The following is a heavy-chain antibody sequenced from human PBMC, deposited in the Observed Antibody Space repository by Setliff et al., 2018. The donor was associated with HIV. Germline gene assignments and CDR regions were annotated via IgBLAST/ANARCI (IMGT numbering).Heavy chain of an antibody. V-gene: IGHV3-49*04. D-gene: IGHD2-21*01. CDR3: TTGTRLVD. Sequence: PGGSLRLSCTASGFTFGDYAMTWVRQAPGKGLKWVGFIRGKPSGGTTEYAASVKGRFTISRDDSKNTLYLQMNSLKTEDTAVYYCTTGTRLVDWGQGALVTVSS. CDR1: GFTFGDYA. J-gene: IGHJ4*02. CDR2: IRGKPSGGTT.